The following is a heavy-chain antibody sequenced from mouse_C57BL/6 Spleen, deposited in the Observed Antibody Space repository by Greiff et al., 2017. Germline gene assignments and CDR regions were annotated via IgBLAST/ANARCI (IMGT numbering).Heavy chain of an antibody. CDR2: ISSGSSTI. D-gene: IGHD1-1*01. J-gene: IGHJ1*03. CDR3: ASLYYYGSSLRYFEV. V-gene: IGHV5-17*01. Sequence: EVQRVESGGGLVKPGGSLKLSCAASGFTFSDYGMHWVRQAPEKGLEWVAYISSGSSTIYYADTVKGRFTISRDNAKNTLFLQMTSLRSEDTAMYYCASLYYYGSSLRYFEVWGTGTTVTVSS. CDR1: GFTFSDYG.